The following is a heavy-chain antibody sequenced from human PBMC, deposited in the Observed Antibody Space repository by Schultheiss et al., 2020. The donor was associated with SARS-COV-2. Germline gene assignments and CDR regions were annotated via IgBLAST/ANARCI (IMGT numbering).Heavy chain of an antibody. D-gene: IGHD3-9*01. CDR3: ARGLGSADYDILTGSMDV. V-gene: IGHV1-69*13. J-gene: IGHJ6*02. CDR2: IIPIFGTA. Sequence: SVKVSCKASGGTFSSYAISWVRQAPGQGLEWMGGIIPIFGTANYAQKFQGRVTITADESTSTAYMELSSLRSEDTAVYYCARGLGSADYDILTGSMDVWGQGTTVTVSS. CDR1: GGTFSSYA.